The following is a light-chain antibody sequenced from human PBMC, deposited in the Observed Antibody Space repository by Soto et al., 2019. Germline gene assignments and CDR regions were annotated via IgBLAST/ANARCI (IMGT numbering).Light chain of an antibody. CDR1: QSVSSSY. J-gene: IGKJ1*01. CDR2: GAS. Sequence: EIVLTPSPGTLSLSPGERFTLSCRASQSVSSSYLAWYQQKPGQATSLLIYGASSRATGIPDRFSGSGSGTDFTLTISRLEPEDFAVYYCQQYGSSPRTVGHGTKVVIK. CDR3: QQYGSSPRT. V-gene: IGKV3-20*01.